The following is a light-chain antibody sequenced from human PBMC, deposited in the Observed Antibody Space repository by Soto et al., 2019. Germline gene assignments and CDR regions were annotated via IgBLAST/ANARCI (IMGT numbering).Light chain of an antibody. Sequence: QSPSALSAYVWDTVAVTCRASQSVSGWLAWYQQKPGEAPKLLIYDASALPRGVPSRFSGSGSGTKFTLTIASLQPDDFARYCCQQYAIFSGTVGPGTKVDIK. CDR1: QSVSGW. J-gene: IGKJ1*01. V-gene: IGKV1-5*01. CDR2: DAS. CDR3: QQYAIFSGT.